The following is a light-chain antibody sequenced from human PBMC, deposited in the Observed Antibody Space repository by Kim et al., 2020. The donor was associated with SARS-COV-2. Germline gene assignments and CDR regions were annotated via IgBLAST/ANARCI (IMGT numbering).Light chain of an antibody. V-gene: IGKV1-33*01. CDR3: QQCNELPLT. J-gene: IGKJ4*01. CDR1: DDIRDC. CDR2: DAS. Sequence: DIQLTQSPSSLSASVGDRVTFTCRATDDIRDCLHWLQQKPGKAPTLLIFDASNLAPGVPSRFAASGSGTHFTLTIENLQPGDIATYYCQQCNELPLTFGGGTKVDIK.